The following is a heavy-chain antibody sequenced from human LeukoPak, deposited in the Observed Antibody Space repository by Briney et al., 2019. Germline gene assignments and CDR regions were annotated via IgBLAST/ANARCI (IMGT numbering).Heavy chain of an antibody. D-gene: IGHD3-22*01. CDR1: GGSISSHY. V-gene: IGHV4-59*11. CDR2: IYYSGST. J-gene: IGHJ4*02. Sequence: SETLSLTCTVSGGSISSHYWSWIRQPPGKGLEWIGYIYYSGSTNYNPSLKRRVTISVDTSKNQFSLKLSSVTAADTAVYYCARGFGNYYDSSGYYVYFDYWGQGTLVSVSS. CDR3: ARGFGNYYDSSGYYVYFDY.